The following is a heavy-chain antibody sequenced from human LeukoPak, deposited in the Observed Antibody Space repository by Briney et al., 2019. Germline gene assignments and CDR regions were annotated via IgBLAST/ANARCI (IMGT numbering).Heavy chain of an antibody. D-gene: IGHD2-21*02. J-gene: IGHJ6*03. CDR3: ARDLLWCGGDCSHEELYYCMDV. Sequence: ASVKVSCKASGYTFTSYGISWVRQAPGQGLEWMGWISAYNGNTNYAQKLQGRVTMTTDTSTSTAYMELRSLRSDDTAVYYCARDLLWCGGDCSHEELYYCMDVWGKGTTVTVSS. CDR1: GYTFTSYG. V-gene: IGHV1-18*01. CDR2: ISAYNGNT.